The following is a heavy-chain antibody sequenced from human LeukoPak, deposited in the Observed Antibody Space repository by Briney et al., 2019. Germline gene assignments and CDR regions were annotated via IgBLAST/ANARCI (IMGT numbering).Heavy chain of an antibody. D-gene: IGHD4-17*01. CDR1: GYSFTSYW. J-gene: IGHJ4*02. CDR2: IYPGDSDT. Sequence: GESLKISCKGSGYSFTSYWIGWVRQMPGKSLEWMGIIYPGDSDTRYSPSFQGQVTISADKSISTAYLQWSSLKASDTAMYYCARTPEDYGDNSGDFDYWGQGTLVTVSS. CDR3: ARTPEDYGDNSGDFDY. V-gene: IGHV5-51*01.